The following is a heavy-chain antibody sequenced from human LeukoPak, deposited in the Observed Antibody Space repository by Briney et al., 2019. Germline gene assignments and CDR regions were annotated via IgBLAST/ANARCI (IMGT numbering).Heavy chain of an antibody. CDR2: MNPNSGNT. D-gene: IGHD4-11*01. CDR3: ARRRATVTTHWVDT. J-gene: IGHJ5*02. Sequence: GASVKVSCKASGYPFSNYDINWVRQATGQGLEWMGWMNPNSGNTDYAQKFQGRVTITRNTSISTAYMELSSLTSDDTAVYYCARRRATVTTHWVDTWGQGTLVTVSS. CDR1: GYPFSNYD. V-gene: IGHV1-8*03.